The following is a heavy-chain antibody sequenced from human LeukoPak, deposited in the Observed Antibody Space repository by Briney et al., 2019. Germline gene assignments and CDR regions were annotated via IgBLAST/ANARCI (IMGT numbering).Heavy chain of an antibody. J-gene: IGHJ1*01. V-gene: IGHV3-74*01. CDR1: GFTFSSYW. CDR2: TKSDGST. D-gene: IGHD3-22*01. Sequence: PGGSLRLSCAASGFTFSSYWMHWVRHAPGKGLGWVSRTKSDGSTNYADSVKGRFTISRDNAKNTVSLQMNSLRAEDTGVYFCARAPSEIGGYYPEYFRHWGQGTLVTVSS. CDR3: ARAPSEIGGYYPEYFRH.